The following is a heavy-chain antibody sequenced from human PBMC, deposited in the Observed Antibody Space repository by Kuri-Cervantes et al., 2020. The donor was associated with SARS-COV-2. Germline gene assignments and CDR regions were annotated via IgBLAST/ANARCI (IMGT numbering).Heavy chain of an antibody. D-gene: IGHD5-18*01. V-gene: IGHV3-66*01. CDR1: GFTFSSYS. CDR2: IYSGGST. Sequence: GGSLRLSCAASGFTFSSYSMNWVRQAPGKGLEWVSVIYSGGSTYYADSVKGRFTISRDNSKNTLYLQMNSLRAEDTAVYYCARDPGGYSYGYMWAFDIWGQGTMVTVSS. CDR3: ARDPGGYSYGYMWAFDI. J-gene: IGHJ3*02.